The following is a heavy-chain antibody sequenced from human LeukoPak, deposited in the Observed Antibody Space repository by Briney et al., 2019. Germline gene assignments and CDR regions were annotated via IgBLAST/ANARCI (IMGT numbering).Heavy chain of an antibody. CDR1: GYSFSGYW. CDR2: IFPSDSQT. J-gene: IGHJ5*02. Sequence: PGESLRISCRGSGYSFSGYWIAWVRQMPGKGLEWMGVIFPSDSQTRYSPSFQGQVTISADKSITTAYLQWTGLKASDTAVYYCARLFCNSAKCEAESLDFWRHWFDPWGQGTLVTVSS. V-gene: IGHV5-51*01. D-gene: IGHD2/OR15-2a*01. CDR3: ARLFCNSAKCEAESLDFWRHWFDP.